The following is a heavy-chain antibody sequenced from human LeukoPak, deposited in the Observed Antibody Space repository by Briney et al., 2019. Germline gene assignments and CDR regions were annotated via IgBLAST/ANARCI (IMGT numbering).Heavy chain of an antibody. CDR1: GGSISSYY. J-gene: IGHJ4*02. CDR3: ARGGSGSEMSFDY. CDR2: IYYSGST. V-gene: IGHV4-59*08. D-gene: IGHD6-19*01. Sequence: SETLSLTCTVSGGSISSYYWSWIRQPPGEGLEWIGYIYYSGSTNYNPSLKSRVTISVDTSKNQFSLKLSSVTAADTAVYYCARGGSGSEMSFDYWGQGTLVTVSS.